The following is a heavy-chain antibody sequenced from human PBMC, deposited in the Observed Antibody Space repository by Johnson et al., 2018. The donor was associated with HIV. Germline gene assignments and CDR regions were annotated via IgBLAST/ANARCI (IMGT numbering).Heavy chain of an antibody. CDR1: GFTFSSYA. CDR3: ARDEERYHAFDI. J-gene: IGHJ3*02. CDR2: ISYDGSNK. Sequence: VQLVESGGGVVQPGRSLRLSCAASGFTFSSYAMHWVRQAPGKGLEWVAVISYDGSNKYYADSVKGRFTISRDNSKNTLYLQMNSLRAEDTAVYYCARDEERYHAFDIWGQGTMVTVSS. V-gene: IGHV3-30-3*01. D-gene: IGHD2-2*01.